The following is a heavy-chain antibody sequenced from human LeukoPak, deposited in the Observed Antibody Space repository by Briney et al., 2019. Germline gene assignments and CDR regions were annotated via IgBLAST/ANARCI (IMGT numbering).Heavy chain of an antibody. J-gene: IGHJ5*02. CDR3: ARDFSDSGYNNWFDP. D-gene: IGHD5-12*01. V-gene: IGHV3-11*04. Sequence: LSLTCTVSGGSISSYYWSWIRQAPGKGLEWVSYISSSGSTIYYADSVKGRFTISRDNAKNSLYLQMNSLRAEDTAVYYCARDFSDSGYNNWFDPWGQGTLVTVSS. CDR2: ISSSGSTI. CDR1: GGSISSYY.